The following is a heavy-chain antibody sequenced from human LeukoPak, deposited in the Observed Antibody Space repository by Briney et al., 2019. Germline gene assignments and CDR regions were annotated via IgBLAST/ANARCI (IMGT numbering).Heavy chain of an antibody. CDR2: ISGSGGST. CDR1: GFTFSSYA. CDR3: ARDGLGGSHYMDQ. D-gene: IGHD1-26*01. J-gene: IGHJ4*02. Sequence: GGSLRLSCAASGFTFSSYAMSWVRQAPGKGLEWVSAISGSGGSTYYADSVKGRFTISRDNSKNTLYLQMNSLRAEDTAVYYCARDGLGGSHYMDQWGQGTLVTVSS. V-gene: IGHV3-23*01.